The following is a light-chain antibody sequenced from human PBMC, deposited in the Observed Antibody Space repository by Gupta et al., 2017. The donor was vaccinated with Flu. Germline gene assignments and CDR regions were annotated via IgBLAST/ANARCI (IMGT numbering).Light chain of an antibody. CDR1: TGAVTSTHY. CDR3: LLSYRDVRV. J-gene: IGLJ3*02. CDR2: DST. V-gene: IGLV7-46*01. Sequence: QAVVTQEPSLTVSPGGKVTPTCGSNTGAVTSTHYPYWLQQKPGHAPRKLIYDSTKKQAGTPAPFSGSLLGGKAALTLSEAQSEDEADYYCLLSYRDVRVFGGGTKLTVL.